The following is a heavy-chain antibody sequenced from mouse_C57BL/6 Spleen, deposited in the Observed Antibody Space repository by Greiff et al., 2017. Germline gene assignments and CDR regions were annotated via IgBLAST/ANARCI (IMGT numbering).Heavy chain of an antibody. CDR2: IHPNSGST. J-gene: IGHJ1*03. Sequence: QVHVKQPGAELVKPGASVKLSCKASGYTFTSYWMHWVKQRPGQGLEWIGMIHPNSGSTNYNEKFKSKATLTVDKSSSTAYMQLSSLTSEDSAVYYCARHYGNYVGYFDVWGTGTTVTVSS. V-gene: IGHV1-64*01. D-gene: IGHD2-1*01. CDR1: GYTFTSYW. CDR3: ARHYGNYVGYFDV.